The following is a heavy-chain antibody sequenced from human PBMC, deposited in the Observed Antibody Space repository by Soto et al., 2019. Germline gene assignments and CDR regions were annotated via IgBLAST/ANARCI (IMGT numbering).Heavy chain of an antibody. CDR2: IDTGSGKA. Sequence: ASVKVSCKASGYTFTEYPIHWVRQAPGQGLEWMGWIDTGSGKARFSQNFKGRVTLSRDTSAATAYMDLRNLRPEDTAVYFCARVKAVNSDYWGQGTLVTVSS. J-gene: IGHJ4*02. CDR1: GYTFTEYP. V-gene: IGHV1-3*04. CDR3: ARVKAVNSDY. D-gene: IGHD4-17*01.